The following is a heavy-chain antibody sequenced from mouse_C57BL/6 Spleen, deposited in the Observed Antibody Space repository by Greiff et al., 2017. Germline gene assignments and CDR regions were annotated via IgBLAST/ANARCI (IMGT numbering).Heavy chain of an antibody. V-gene: IGHV14-4*01. J-gene: IGHJ3*01. Sequence: VQLQQSGAELVRPGASVKLSCTASGFNFKDDYMHWVKQRPEQGLEWIGWIDPENGDTEYASKFQGKATITADTSSNTAYLQLSSLTSEDTAVYYCTTRDGNYVWFAYWGKGTLVTVSA. D-gene: IGHD2-1*01. CDR2: IDPENGDT. CDR3: TTRDGNYVWFAY. CDR1: GFNFKDDY.